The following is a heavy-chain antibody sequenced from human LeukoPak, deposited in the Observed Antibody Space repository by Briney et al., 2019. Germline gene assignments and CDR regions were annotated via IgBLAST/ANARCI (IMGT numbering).Heavy chain of an antibody. J-gene: IGHJ4*02. CDR1: GFTFSSYA. V-gene: IGHV3-21*01. CDR2: ISSSSSYI. D-gene: IGHD3-9*01. CDR3: ATNPGGYYDILTGSFSYFDY. Sequence: PGGSLRLSCAASGFTFSSYAMSWVRQAPGKGLEWVSSISSSSSYIYYADSVKGRFTISRDNAKNSLYLQMNSLRAEDTAVYYCATNPGGYYDILTGSFSYFDYWGQGTLVTVSS.